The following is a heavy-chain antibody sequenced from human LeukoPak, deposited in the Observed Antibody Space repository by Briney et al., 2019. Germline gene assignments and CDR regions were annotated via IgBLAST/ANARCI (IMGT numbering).Heavy chain of an antibody. D-gene: IGHD3-10*01. CDR3: AKDGSGSYELDY. CDR1: GVSFRSYA. J-gene: IGHJ4*02. Sequence: GGSLRLSCAASGVSFRSYAMSWVRQAPGKRLEWVSAISGSGGSTYYADSVKGRFTISRDNSKNTLYLQMNSLRAEDTAVYYCAKDGSGSYELDYWGQGTLVTVSS. V-gene: IGHV3-23*01. CDR2: ISGSGGST.